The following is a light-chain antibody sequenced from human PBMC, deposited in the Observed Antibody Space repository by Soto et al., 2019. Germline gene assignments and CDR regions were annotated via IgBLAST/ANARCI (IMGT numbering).Light chain of an antibody. V-gene: IGKV1-39*01. CDR2: AAS. Sequence: DLQMTQSPSSLSASVGDRVTITCRTSQSISTYLNWFQQKPGKAPQLLIYAASSLQSGVPSRFTGSGSGTDFTLTISSLQPEDFATYYCQQSYSTFSWTFGQGTKVEIK. CDR1: QSISTY. CDR3: QQSYSTFSWT. J-gene: IGKJ1*01.